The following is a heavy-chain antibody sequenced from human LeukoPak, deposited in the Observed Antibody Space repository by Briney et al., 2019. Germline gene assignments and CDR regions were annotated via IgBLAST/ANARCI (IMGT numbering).Heavy chain of an antibody. D-gene: IGHD1-1*01. CDR3: AREGGPQSLRGTFDP. V-gene: IGHV4-4*02. CDR1: GGSISSITW. J-gene: IGHJ5*02. CDR2: IYHTGST. Sequence: SGTLSLTCAVSGGSISSITWWSWVRQPPGKRQEWIGEIYHTGSTNYNPSLKSRVTMSVDKSKNQFSLNLSSVTAADTAIYYCAREGGPQSLRGTFDPWGQGALVTVSS.